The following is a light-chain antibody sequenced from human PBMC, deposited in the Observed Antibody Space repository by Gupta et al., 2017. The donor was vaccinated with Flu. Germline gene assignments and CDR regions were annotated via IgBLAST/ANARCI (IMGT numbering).Light chain of an antibody. Sequence: DGVLTQSQLSRPVTLGQPASISCRSSQSLGYRDGDRYVSWFQHRPGQSPRRLIYKASNRDTGVPDRISGSGSCTDFTLKISSGEAEDVGVYYCRHMKRCPWTFGQGTKVEIK. V-gene: IGKV2-30*01. J-gene: IGKJ1*01. CDR2: KAS. CDR1: QSLGYRDGDRY. CDR3: RHMKRCPWT.